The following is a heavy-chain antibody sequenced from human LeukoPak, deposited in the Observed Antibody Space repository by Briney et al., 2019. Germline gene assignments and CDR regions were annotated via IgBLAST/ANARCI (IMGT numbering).Heavy chain of an antibody. Sequence: PGRSLRLSCAASGFTFSSYGMHWVRQAPGKGLEWVAVIWYDGSNKYYADSVKGRFTISRDNSKNTLYLHMNSLRAEDTAVYYCAKDLVAVAGMDWGQGTLVTVSS. V-gene: IGHV3-33*06. CDR3: AKDLVAVAGMD. CDR1: GFTFSSYG. CDR2: IWYDGSNK. D-gene: IGHD6-19*01. J-gene: IGHJ4*02.